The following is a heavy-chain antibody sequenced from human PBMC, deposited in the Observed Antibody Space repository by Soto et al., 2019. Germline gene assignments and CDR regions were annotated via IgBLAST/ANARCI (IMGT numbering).Heavy chain of an antibody. CDR1: GFTFSSYA. Sequence: EVQLLESGGGLVPPGGSLRLSCAASGFTFSSYAMSWVRQAPGKGLEWVSAISGSGGSTYYADSVKGRFTISRDNSKNPRERQMNSLRAEDTAVYYGAKEGDGQQLVFYYFDYWGQGTLVTVSS. CDR3: AKEGDGQQLVFYYFDY. CDR2: ISGSGGST. D-gene: IGHD6-13*01. V-gene: IGHV3-23*01. J-gene: IGHJ4*02.